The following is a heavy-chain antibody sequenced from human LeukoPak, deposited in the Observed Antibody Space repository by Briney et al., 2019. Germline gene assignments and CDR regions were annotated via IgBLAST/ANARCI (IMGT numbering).Heavy chain of an antibody. Sequence: SETPSLTCTVSGGSISSTTYYWGWIRQPPGKGLEWIGSIYYSGSTYYNPSLKSQVTISVDKSNNQFSLKLYSVTAADTAVYFCASWQFSSSSAYWGQGTLVTVSS. CDR2: IYYSGST. CDR3: ASWQFSSSSAY. V-gene: IGHV4-39*01. J-gene: IGHJ4*02. D-gene: IGHD6-13*01. CDR1: GGSISSTTYY.